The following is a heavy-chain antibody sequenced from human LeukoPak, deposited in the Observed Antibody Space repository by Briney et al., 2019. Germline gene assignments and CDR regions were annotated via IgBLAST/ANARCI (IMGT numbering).Heavy chain of an antibody. CDR3: ARDGVEWPVRYHFDY. J-gene: IGHJ4*02. CDR1: GFTFNRYA. D-gene: IGHD6-19*01. V-gene: IGHV3-64*01. Sequence: PGGSLRLSCAASGFTFNRYAMHWVRQAPGKGLEYVSAISTSGGSTFYANSVKGRFTISRDNSKDTLYLQMGSLRADDMAVYYCARDGVEWPVRYHFDYWGQGTLVTVPS. CDR2: ISTSGGST.